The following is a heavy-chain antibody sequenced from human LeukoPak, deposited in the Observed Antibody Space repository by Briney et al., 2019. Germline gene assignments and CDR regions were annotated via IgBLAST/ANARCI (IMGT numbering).Heavy chain of an antibody. V-gene: IGHV4-39*07. CDR2: IYYSGST. Sequence: PSETLSLTCTVSGGSISSSNYYWGWIRQPPGKGLEWIGTIYYSGSTYYNPSLKSRVTISVDKAKNKFSLKLSSEPAADTAVYYCARGRIMGYYHSSGYYFDYWGQGTLVTVSS. CDR3: ARGRIMGYYHSSGYYFDY. D-gene: IGHD3-22*01. J-gene: IGHJ4*02. CDR1: GGSISSSNYY.